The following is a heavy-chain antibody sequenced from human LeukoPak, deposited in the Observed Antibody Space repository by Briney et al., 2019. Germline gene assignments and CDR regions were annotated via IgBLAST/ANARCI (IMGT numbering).Heavy chain of an antibody. CDR2: VSYSGRT. V-gene: IGHV4-59*01. CDR1: GASIGEFY. D-gene: IGHD1-1*01. Sequence: SETLSLTCTVSGASIGEFYWSWIRQSPGKGLEWIAYVSYSGRTKYRPSLESRVTISVDTPKNQFSLKMSSVTAADTAVYYCARGWANFNEWGRGILVSVSS. J-gene: IGHJ2*01. CDR3: ARGWANFNE.